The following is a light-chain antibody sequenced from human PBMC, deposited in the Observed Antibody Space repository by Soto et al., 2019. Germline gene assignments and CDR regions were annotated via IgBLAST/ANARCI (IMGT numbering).Light chain of an antibody. Sequence: QSVLTQPPSASGTPGQRVTISCSGSSSHIGSNTVNWYQQLPGTAPKLLIYSNNQRPSGVPYRFSGSKSGTSASLAISGLQSEDEADYYCAAWDDSLNGRYVFGTGTKVTVL. CDR1: SSHIGSNT. V-gene: IGLV1-44*01. CDR2: SNN. CDR3: AAWDDSLNGRYV. J-gene: IGLJ1*01.